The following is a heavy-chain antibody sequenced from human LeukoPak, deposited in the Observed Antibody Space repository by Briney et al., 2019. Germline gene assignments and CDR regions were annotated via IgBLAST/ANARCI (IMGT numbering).Heavy chain of an antibody. CDR2: IYPGDSDT. V-gene: IGHV5-51*01. CDR3: ATRTVVGGYDAFDL. D-gene: IGHD4-23*01. CDR1: GYSFTTHW. J-gene: IGHJ3*01. Sequence: GESLEISCKTSGYSFTTHWIGWVRQMPGKGLECMGIIYPGDSDTRYSPSFQGQVTISADKSISTAYLQWSSLKASDTAMYYCATRTVVGGYDAFDLWGQGTMVTVSS.